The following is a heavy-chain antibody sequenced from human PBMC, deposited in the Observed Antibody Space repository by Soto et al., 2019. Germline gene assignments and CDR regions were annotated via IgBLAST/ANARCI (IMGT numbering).Heavy chain of an antibody. CDR3: ARSTAGLYGSYYYYGMDV. J-gene: IGHJ6*02. V-gene: IGHV5-51*01. CDR2: IYPGDSDT. CDR1: GYSFTSYW. D-gene: IGHD6-13*01. Sequence: GESLKISCKGSGYSFTSYWIGWVRQMPGKGLEWMGIIYPGDSDTRYSPSFQGQVTISADKSISTAYLQWSSLKAPDTAMYYCARSTAGLYGSYYYYGMDVWGQGTTVTVSS.